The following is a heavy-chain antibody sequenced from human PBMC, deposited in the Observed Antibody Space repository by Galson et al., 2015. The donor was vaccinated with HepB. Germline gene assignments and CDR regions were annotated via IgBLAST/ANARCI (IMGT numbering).Heavy chain of an antibody. Sequence: SVKVSCKASSDTFTTYAINWVRQAPGQGLEWMGRIFPISTATTSAQKFQGRLTLTADASTTTAYMELSTLRSEDTAVYYCATSYYDGSAYWAWGQGTLVTVSS. CDR1: SDTFTTYA. CDR2: IFPISTAT. CDR3: ATSYYDGSAYWA. J-gene: IGHJ5*02. D-gene: IGHD3-22*01. V-gene: IGHV1-69*13.